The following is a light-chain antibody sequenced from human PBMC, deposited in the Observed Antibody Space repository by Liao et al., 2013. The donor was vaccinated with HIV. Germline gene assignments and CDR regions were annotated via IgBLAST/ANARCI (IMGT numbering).Light chain of an antibody. V-gene: IGLV3-1*01. Sequence: SYDVTQPPSVSVSPRQLASITCSGDKLGEKYVAWYQQKPGQSPLLVIYQDNKRPSGIPERFSGSNSGNTATLTISGVQAEDEADYYCQSADSSGTCPVFGGGTKLTVL. CDR1: KLGEKY. J-gene: IGLJ3*02. CDR2: QDN. CDR3: QSADSSGTCPV.